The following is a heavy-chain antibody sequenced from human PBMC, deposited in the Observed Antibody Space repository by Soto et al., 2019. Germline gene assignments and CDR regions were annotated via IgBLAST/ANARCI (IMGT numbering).Heavy chain of an antibody. CDR3: ARSLYDSSGYFDY. CDR1: GGTFSSYA. Sequence: SVKVSFKASGGTFSSYAISWLRQAPGQGLEWMGGIIPIFGTANYAQKFQGRVTITADEFTSTAYMELSSLRSEDTAVYYCARSLYDSSGYFDYWGQGTLVTVSS. CDR2: IIPIFGTA. V-gene: IGHV1-69*13. J-gene: IGHJ4*02. D-gene: IGHD3-22*01.